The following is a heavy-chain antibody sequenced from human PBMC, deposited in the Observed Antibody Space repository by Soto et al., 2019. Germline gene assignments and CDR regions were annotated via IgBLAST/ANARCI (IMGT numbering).Heavy chain of an antibody. J-gene: IGHJ1*01. CDR3: TTGDPINKY. CDR1: GFTFSNAW. V-gene: IGHV3-15*05. CDR2: IKSKTNGETT. Sequence: GGSLRLSCAASGFTFSNAWMSWVRQAPGKGLEWVGRIKSKTNGETTDYAAPVKGRFTISRDDSRNTVYLQMNSLKAEDTAVYYCTTGDPINKYWGQGTLVTVSS.